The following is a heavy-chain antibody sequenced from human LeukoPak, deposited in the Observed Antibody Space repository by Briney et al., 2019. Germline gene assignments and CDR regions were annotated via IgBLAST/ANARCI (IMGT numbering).Heavy chain of an antibody. D-gene: IGHD6-13*01. CDR1: GFTFSTSG. J-gene: IGHJ4*02. V-gene: IGHV3-30*18. CDR2: IANDGRDK. Sequence: GGSLRLSCTSSGFTFSTSGMHWVRQAPGKGLEWVAVIANDGRDKKYADSVRGRFTISRDNSKNTVYLQMNSLRAEDTAVFYCVKDMKIKAVGYYFDYWGQGTLVTVSS. CDR3: VKDMKIKAVGYYFDY.